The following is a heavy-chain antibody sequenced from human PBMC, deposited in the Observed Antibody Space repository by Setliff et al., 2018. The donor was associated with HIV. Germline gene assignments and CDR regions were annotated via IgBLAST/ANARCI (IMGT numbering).Heavy chain of an antibody. V-gene: IGHV4-61*02. J-gene: IGHJ6*03. Sequence: SETLSLTCTVSGGSISSSSYYWTWIRQPAGKGLEWIGRIYTTGSTNYNPSLKSRVTISVDTSKNQFSLKLSSVTAADTAVYYCARGDYYSYCMDVWGKGTTVTVS. CDR2: IYTTGST. CDR3: ARGDYYSYCMDV. CDR1: GGSISSSSYY.